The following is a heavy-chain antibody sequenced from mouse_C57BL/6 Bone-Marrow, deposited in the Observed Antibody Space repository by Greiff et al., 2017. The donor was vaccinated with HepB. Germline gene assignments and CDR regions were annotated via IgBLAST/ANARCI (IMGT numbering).Heavy chain of an antibody. J-gene: IGHJ2*01. CDR1: GYAFTNYL. D-gene: IGHD2-1*01. CDR3: ARLKGGNFFDY. V-gene: IGHV1-54*01. Sequence: QVQLQQSGAELVRPGTSVKVSCKASGYAFTNYLIEWVKQRPGQGLEWIGVINPGSGGTNYNEKFKGKATLTADKSSSTAYMQLSSLTSEDSAVYFCARLKGGNFFDYWGQGTTLTVSS. CDR2: INPGSGGT.